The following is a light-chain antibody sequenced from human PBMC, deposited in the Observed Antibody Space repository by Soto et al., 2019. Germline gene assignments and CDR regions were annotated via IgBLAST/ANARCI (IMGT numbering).Light chain of an antibody. J-gene: IGKJ5*01. Sequence: DIQGTQCPPSLSASVGDRVTLTCGASQSITTFLNWYQQKPGNAPKLLIYAASSLQTGVPSRFSGSGSGTDFTLTISSLQPEDFATYYCQQANSFPITFGQGTRLEIK. V-gene: IGKV1-39*01. CDR1: QSITTF. CDR2: AAS. CDR3: QQANSFPIT.